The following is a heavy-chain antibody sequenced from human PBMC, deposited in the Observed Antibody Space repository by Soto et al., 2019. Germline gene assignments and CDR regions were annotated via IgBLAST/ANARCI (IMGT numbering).Heavy chain of an antibody. CDR2: IYYSGST. D-gene: IGHD4-17*01. V-gene: IGHV4-59*01. J-gene: IGHJ4*02. CDR1: GGSIRSYY. CDR3: ARAYGANCFDF. Sequence: PSETLSLTCTVSGGSIRSYYWSWIRQPPGKGLEWIGYIYYSGSTNYNPSLKSRVTISVDTSKNQFSLKLSSVTAADTAVYYCARAYGANCFDFWGQATLVTAPQ.